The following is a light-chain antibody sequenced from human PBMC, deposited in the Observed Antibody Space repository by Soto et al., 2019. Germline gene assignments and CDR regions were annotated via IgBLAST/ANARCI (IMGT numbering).Light chain of an antibody. V-gene: IGLV2-14*01. CDR3: SSYTTSSTLVV. J-gene: IGLJ1*01. CDR1: SSDIGDYNY. Sequence: QSALTQPASVSGSPGQSITISCTGTSSDIGDYNYVSWYQHHPGKAPKLMIYEVSNRPSGVSNRFSGSKSGNTASLTISGLQAEDEADYYCSSYTTSSTLVVFGTGTKLTVL. CDR2: EVS.